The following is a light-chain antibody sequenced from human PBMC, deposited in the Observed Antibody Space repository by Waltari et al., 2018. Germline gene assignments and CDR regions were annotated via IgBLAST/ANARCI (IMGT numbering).Light chain of an antibody. V-gene: IGLV1-47*01. J-gene: IGLJ2*01. CDR3: AAWDDSLEEV. CDR2: RNN. Sequence: QSVLTQPPSASGAPGQRVTISCSGSSSNIGSNFVYWYQQLPGTAPQLLIYRNNQRPSGVPDRFSGSKAGTSASLASSGLRSEDEAHYYCAAWDDSLEEVFGGGTKLTVL. CDR1: SSNIGSNF.